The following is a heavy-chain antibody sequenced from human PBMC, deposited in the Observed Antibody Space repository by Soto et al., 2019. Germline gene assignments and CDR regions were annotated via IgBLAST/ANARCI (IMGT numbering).Heavy chain of an antibody. V-gene: IGHV1-8*01. Sequence: ASVKVSCKASGYTFTSYDINWVRQATGQGLEWMGWMNPNSGSTGYAQKFQGRVNMTRNTSISTAYMELSSLRSEDTAVYYCARGWELLLKYWGQGTLVTVSS. CDR1: GYTFTSYD. D-gene: IGHD2-15*01. CDR3: ARGWELLLKY. J-gene: IGHJ4*02. CDR2: MNPNSGST.